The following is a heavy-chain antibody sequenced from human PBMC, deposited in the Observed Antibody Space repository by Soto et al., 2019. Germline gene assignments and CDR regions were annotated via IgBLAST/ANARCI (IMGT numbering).Heavy chain of an antibody. J-gene: IGHJ5*02. Sequence: SETLSLTCTVSGGSISSGGHYWSWIRQHPGKGLEWIGYIYYSGSTYYNPSLKSRVTISVDTSKNQFSLKLSSVTAADTAVYYCARDRVYYYGSGGSAGFDPWGQGTLVTVSS. D-gene: IGHD3-10*01. CDR1: GGSISSGGHY. V-gene: IGHV4-31*03. CDR3: ARDRVYYYGSGGSAGFDP. CDR2: IYYSGST.